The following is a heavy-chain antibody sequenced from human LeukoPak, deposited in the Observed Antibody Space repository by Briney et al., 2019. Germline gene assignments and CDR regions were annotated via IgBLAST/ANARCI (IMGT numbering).Heavy chain of an antibody. D-gene: IGHD6-19*01. V-gene: IGHV3-21*01. CDR3: ASGWYSEY. J-gene: IGHJ4*02. CDR2: IRSSSTYT. CDR1: GVIFSTYS. Sequence: PRGCLRLSCAASGVIFSTYSMNWVREAPGKGLEWVSSIRSSSTYTYYADSVKGRFTISRDNAKNSLYLQMNGLRAEDTAVYYCASGWYSEYWGQGTLVTVSS.